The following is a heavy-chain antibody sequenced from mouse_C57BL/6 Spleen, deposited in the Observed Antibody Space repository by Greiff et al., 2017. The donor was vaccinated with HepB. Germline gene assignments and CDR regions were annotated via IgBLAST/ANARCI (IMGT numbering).Heavy chain of an antibody. CDR2: ISYDGSN. Sequence: VQLQQSGPGLVKPSQSLSLTCSVTGYSITSGYYWNWIRQFPGNKLEWMGYISYDGSNNYNPSLKNRISITRDTSKNQFFLKLNSGTTEDTATYYCARGTTADFDVWGTGTTVTVSS. CDR3: ARGTTADFDV. J-gene: IGHJ1*03. D-gene: IGHD1-2*01. CDR1: GYSITSGYY. V-gene: IGHV3-6*01.